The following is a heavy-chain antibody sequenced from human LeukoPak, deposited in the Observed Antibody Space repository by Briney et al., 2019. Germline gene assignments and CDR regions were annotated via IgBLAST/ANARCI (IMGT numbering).Heavy chain of an antibody. D-gene: IGHD6-19*01. CDR2: ISGSGGST. J-gene: IGHJ4*02. Sequence: GVSLRLSCVASGCTFSSYAWSWVRRPPGKGLEWVSAISGSGGSTYYAAPVRRGFTISRDHSKTTLYLQVNSLRAEDTAVYYCAKPRPIYRSGWYTDYWGQGTLVIVSS. CDR1: GCTFSSYA. V-gene: IGHV3-23*01. CDR3: AKPRPIYRSGWYTDY.